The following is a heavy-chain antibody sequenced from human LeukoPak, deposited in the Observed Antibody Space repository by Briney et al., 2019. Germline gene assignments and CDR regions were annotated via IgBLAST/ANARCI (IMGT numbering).Heavy chain of an antibody. V-gene: IGHV1-2*02. D-gene: IGHD2-2*01. J-gene: IGHJ4*02. CDR3: ARASRGYCSSTSCYPLYYFDY. CDR2: INPNSGGT. Sequence: ASVKVSCKASGYTFTGYYMHWVRQAPGQGLEWMGWINPNSGGTNYAQKFQGRVTMTRDTSISTAYMELGRLRSDDTAVYYCARASRGYCSSTSCYPLYYFDYWGQGTLVTVSS. CDR1: GYTFTGYY.